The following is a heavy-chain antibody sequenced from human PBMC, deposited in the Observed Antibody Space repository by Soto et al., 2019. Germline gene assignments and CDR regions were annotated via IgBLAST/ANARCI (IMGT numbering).Heavy chain of an antibody. D-gene: IGHD2-8*01. Sequence: QVQLVQSGVEVKKPGASMKVSCEASGYMFINNGITWVRQAPGQGLEWMGWINAYNGNTNYAQKLQGRVTMTTDTSTRTAYMELRSLRSDDTAVYYCARDQAYGMDVWGQGTTVTVSS. V-gene: IGHV1-18*01. CDR3: ARDQAYGMDV. J-gene: IGHJ6*02. CDR1: GYMFINNG. CDR2: INAYNGNT.